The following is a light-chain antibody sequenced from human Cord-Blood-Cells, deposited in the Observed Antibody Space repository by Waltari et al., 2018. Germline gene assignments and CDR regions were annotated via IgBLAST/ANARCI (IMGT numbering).Light chain of an antibody. Sequence: QSALTQPASVSGSPGQSTTISCTGTSSDAGGYNYVSWYQPHPGKAPKLMIYDVSNRPSGVSNRFSGSKSGNTASLTTSGLQAEDEADYYCSSYTSSSTVVFGGGTKLTVL. CDR3: SSYTSSSTVV. V-gene: IGLV2-14*01. CDR2: DVS. CDR1: SSDAGGYNY. J-gene: IGLJ2*01.